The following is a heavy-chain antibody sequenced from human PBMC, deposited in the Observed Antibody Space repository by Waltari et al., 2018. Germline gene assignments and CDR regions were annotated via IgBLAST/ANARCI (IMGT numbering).Heavy chain of an antibody. J-gene: IGHJ5*02. CDR3: ARRQLGGPLDP. CDR1: GGTFGRYA. D-gene: IGHD1-1*01. Sequence: QVHLVQSGAEVKKPGSSVKVSCTASGGTFGRYAINWVRQAPGQGLEWMGGLIPIFGAPNYAQRFQGRVTITADESTSTVYMELSSLKSEDTALYFCARRQLGGPLDPWGQGTLVTVSS. V-gene: IGHV1-69*12. CDR2: LIPIFGAP.